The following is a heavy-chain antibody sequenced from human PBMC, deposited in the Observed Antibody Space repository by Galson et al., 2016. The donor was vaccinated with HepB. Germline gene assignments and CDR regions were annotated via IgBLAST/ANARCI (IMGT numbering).Heavy chain of an antibody. J-gene: IGHJ6*02. CDR2: ISYHGSKK. Sequence: SLRLSCAASGFTFSSYAMHWVRQAPGKGLEWVAIISYHGSKKYYADSVKGRFTISRDNSKNTLYLQMNSLRAEDTAVYYCARELGVTTFSAYYYYVMDVWGQGTTVTVSS. CDR3: ARELGVTTFSAYYYYVMDV. CDR1: GFTFSSYA. D-gene: IGHD4-17*01. V-gene: IGHV3-30-3*01.